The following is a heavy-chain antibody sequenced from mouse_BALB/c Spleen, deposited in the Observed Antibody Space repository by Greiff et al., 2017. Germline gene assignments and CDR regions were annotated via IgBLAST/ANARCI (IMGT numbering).Heavy chain of an antibody. J-gene: IGHJ2*01. D-gene: IGHD2-4*01. CDR3: ARSAGYYEVDY. Sequence: KQSGAELVKPGASVKLSCTASGFNIKDTYMHWVKQRPEQGLEWIGRIDPANGNTKYDPKFQGKATITADTSSNTAYLQLSSLTSEDTAVYYCARSAGYYEVDYWGQGTTLTVSS. CDR1: GFNIKDTY. CDR2: IDPANGNT. V-gene: IGHV14-3*02.